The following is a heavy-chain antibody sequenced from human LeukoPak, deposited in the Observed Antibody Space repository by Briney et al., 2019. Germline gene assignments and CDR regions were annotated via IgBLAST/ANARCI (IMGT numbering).Heavy chain of an antibody. D-gene: IGHD4-17*01. CDR1: GFTFGNYG. CDR3: ARAQTYGDSRLLLDY. V-gene: IGHV3-20*01. Sequence: GGSLRLSWAASGFTFGNYGMSWVRQAPGKGLEWVSGINWNGGSTGYADSVEGRFTISRDNAKKSQYLQMNSLRVEDTALYNCARAQTYGDSRLLLDYWGQGTLVTVSS. CDR2: INWNGGST. J-gene: IGHJ4*02.